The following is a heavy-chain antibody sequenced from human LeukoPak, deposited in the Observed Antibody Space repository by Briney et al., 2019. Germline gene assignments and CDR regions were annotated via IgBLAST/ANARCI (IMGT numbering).Heavy chain of an antibody. D-gene: IGHD3-22*01. CDR3: ARDRSYDSRIVDF. V-gene: IGHV4-59*12. CDR1: GGSISSYY. CDR2: IYYSGST. J-gene: IGHJ4*02. Sequence: SETLSLTCTVSGGSISSYYWSWIRQPPGKGLEWIGYIYYSGSTNYNPSLKSRVTISVDTSKNQFSQKLSSVTAADTAVYYCARDRSYDSRIVDFWGQGTLVTVSS.